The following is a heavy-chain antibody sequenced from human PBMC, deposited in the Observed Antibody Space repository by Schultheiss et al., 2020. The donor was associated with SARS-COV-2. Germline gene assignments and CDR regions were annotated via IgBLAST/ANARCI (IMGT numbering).Heavy chain of an antibody. V-gene: IGHV4-34*01. CDR1: GGSFSGYY. D-gene: IGHD1-7*01. Sequence: SETLSLTCAVYGGSFSGYYWSWIRQPPGKGLEWIGEINHSGSTNYNPSLKSRVTISVDTSKNHFSLKLSSVTAADTAVYYCARSITGTLFDPWGQGTLVTVSS. CDR3: ARSITGTLFDP. CDR2: INHSGST. J-gene: IGHJ5*02.